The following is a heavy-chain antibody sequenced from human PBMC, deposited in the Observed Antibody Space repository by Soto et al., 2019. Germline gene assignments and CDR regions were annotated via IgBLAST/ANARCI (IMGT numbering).Heavy chain of an antibody. D-gene: IGHD6-6*01. CDR3: ARVRYSSSSGQSGY. V-gene: IGHV3-30*03. CDR2: ISSDGRDQ. CDR1: GFTFSSYG. J-gene: IGHJ4*02. Sequence: GGSLRLSCAASGFTFSSYGMHWVRQAPGKGLEWVAIISSDGRDQYYADSVKGRFTISRDNSKNTLYLQMNSLRSEDTAVYYCARVRYSSSSGQSGYWGQGTLVTVSS.